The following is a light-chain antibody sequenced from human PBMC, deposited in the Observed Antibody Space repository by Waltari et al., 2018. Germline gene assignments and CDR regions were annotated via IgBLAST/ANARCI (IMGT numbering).Light chain of an antibody. V-gene: IGKV3-20*01. CDR3: QHYVRLPVT. Sequence: EIMLKQSPGTLSLSPGERATLSCWASQSVGGSLAWYQQKPGQAPRLLIYGASSRATGIPDRFSGSGSWTVFSLSISRLEPEDFAVYYCQHYVRLPVTFGQGTKVEIK. CDR2: GAS. CDR1: QSVGGS. J-gene: IGKJ1*01.